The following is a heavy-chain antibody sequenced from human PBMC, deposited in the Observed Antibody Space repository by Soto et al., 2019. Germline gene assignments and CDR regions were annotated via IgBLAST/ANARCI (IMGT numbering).Heavy chain of an antibody. D-gene: IGHD2-15*01. V-gene: IGHV4-38-2*01. CDR2: IYRSGTT. CDR3: ARGYCSGGSCYRY. J-gene: IGHJ4*02. Sequence: PSETLSLTCVVSNFSISSGYYWGWIRQSPGKGLEWIASIYRSGTTSYNPSLKSRVTISVDTSKNQFSLKLSSVTAADTAVYYCARGYCSGGSCYRYWGQGSQVTVSS. CDR1: NFSISSGYY.